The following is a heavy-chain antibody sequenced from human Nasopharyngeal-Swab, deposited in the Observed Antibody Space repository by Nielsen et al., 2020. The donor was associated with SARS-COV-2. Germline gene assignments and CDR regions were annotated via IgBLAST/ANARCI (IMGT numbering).Heavy chain of an antibody. Sequence: ASVKVSCKASGYTFTSYDINWVRQATGQGLEWMGRINPNSGGTNYAQKFQGRVTMTRDTSISTAYMELSRLRSDDTAVYYCARAEGIAVGEDFDYWGQGTLVTVSS. J-gene: IGHJ4*02. D-gene: IGHD6-19*01. CDR1: GYTFTSYD. V-gene: IGHV1-2*06. CDR2: INPNSGGT. CDR3: ARAEGIAVGEDFDY.